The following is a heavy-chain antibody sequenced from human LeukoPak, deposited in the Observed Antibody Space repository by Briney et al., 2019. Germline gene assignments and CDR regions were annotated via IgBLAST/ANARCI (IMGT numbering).Heavy chain of an antibody. V-gene: IGHV3-23*01. J-gene: IGHJ4*02. CDR2: ISGSGGST. CDR3: AKESAPVTFYSSGWYS. Sequence: GGSLRLSCAASGFTFSSYAMSWVRQAPGKGLEWVSAISGSGGSTYYADSVKGRFTISRDNSKNTPYLQMNSLRAEDTAVYYCAKESAPVTFYSSGWYSWGQGTLVTVSS. CDR1: GFTFSSYA. D-gene: IGHD6-19*01.